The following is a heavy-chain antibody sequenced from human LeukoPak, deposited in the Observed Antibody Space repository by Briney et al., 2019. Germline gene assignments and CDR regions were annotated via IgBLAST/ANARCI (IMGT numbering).Heavy chain of an antibody. J-gene: IGHJ6*03. CDR2: IYHSGST. D-gene: IGHD6-6*01. CDR1: GGSISSSNW. Sequence: SETLSLTCAVSGGSISSSNWWSWVRQPPGKGLEWIGEIYHSGSTNYNPSLKSRVTISVDKSKNQFSLKLSSVTAADTAVYFCARDWGVEGRPGYMDVWGKGTTVTVS. V-gene: IGHV4-4*02. CDR3: ARDWGVEGRPGYMDV.